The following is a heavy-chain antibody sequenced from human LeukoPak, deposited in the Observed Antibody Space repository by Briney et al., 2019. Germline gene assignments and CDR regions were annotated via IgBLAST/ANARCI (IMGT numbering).Heavy chain of an antibody. CDR1: GFTVSSYY. CDR3: ARGSYGDSFDY. D-gene: IGHD4-17*01. J-gene: IGHJ4*02. V-gene: IGHV3-53*01. Sequence: GGSLRLSCAASGFTVSSYYMSWVRQAPGKGLEWVSVIYSGGSTYYADSVKGRFTISRDNSKNKLYLQMNSMRAQDTAVYYCARGSYGDSFDYWGQGTLVTVSS. CDR2: IYSGGST.